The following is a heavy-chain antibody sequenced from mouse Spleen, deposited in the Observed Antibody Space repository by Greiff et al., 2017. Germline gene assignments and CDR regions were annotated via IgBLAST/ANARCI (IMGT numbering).Heavy chain of an antibody. CDR1: GYSITSGYY. D-gene: IGHD3-3*01. V-gene: IGHV3-6*01. Sequence: QLQQSGPGLVKPSQSLSLTCSVTGYSITSGYYWNWIRQFPGNKLEWMGYISYDGSNNYNPSLKNRISITRDTSKNQFFLKLNSVTTEDTATYYCAREGTGPFDYWGQGTTLTVSS. CDR3: AREGTGPFDY. J-gene: IGHJ2*01. CDR2: ISYDGSN.